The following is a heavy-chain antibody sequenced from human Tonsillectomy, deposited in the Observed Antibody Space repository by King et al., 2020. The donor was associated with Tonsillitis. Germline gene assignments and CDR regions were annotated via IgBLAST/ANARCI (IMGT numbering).Heavy chain of an antibody. J-gene: IGHJ4*02. Sequence: VQLVESGGGLVQPGGSLRLSCAASGFTFSSYVMSWVRQAPGKGLEWVSAISGSGGSTYYADSVKGRFTISRDNSRNTLYLQMNSLRAEDTAVYYCEKGTWGYDFWSGYYYFDYWGQETLVTVSS. CDR3: EKGTWGYDFWSGYYYFDY. CDR2: ISGSGGST. V-gene: IGHV3-23*04. CDR1: GFTFSSYV. D-gene: IGHD3-3*01.